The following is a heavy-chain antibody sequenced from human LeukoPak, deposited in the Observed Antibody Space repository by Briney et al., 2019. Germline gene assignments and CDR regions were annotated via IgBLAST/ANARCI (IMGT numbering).Heavy chain of an antibody. CDR2: INHSENT. CDR3: ARGGIHSNYFDY. CDR1: GGSFSDYY. D-gene: IGHD4-11*01. V-gene: IGHV4-34*01. J-gene: IGHJ4*02. Sequence: SETLSLTCAVYGGSFSDYYWSWIRQPPGKGLEWIGDINHSENTNYNPSLKSRATTSVDTSTNQFSLKLNSVTAADTAVYYCARGGIHSNYFDYWGQGTLVTVSS.